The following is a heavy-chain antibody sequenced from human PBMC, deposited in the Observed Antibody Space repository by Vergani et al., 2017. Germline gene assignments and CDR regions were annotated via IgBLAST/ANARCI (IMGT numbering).Heavy chain of an antibody. CDR2: INHSGST. D-gene: IGHD1-26*01. CDR1: GGSFSGYY. J-gene: IGHJ3*02. Sequence: QVQLQQWGAGLLKPSETLSLTCAVYGGSFSGYYWSWIRQPPGKGLEWIGEINHSGSTNYNPSLKSRVTISVDTSKNQFSLKLNSMTAADTAVYYCARRPTWELGAFDIWGQGTLVTVSS. V-gene: IGHV4-34*01. CDR3: ARRPTWELGAFDI.